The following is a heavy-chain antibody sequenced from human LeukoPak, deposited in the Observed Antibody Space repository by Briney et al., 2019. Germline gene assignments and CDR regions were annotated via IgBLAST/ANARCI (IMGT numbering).Heavy chain of an antibody. Sequence: GGSLRLSCAASGFTFSSYSMNWVRQAPGKGLEWVSSISSSSSYIYYAESVKGRFTISRDNAKNSLYLQMNSLRAEDTAVYYCARARGYSNYFSFDYWGQGTLVTVSS. CDR2: ISSSSSYI. CDR1: GFTFSSYS. J-gene: IGHJ4*02. D-gene: IGHD4-11*01. V-gene: IGHV3-21*01. CDR3: ARARGYSNYFSFDY.